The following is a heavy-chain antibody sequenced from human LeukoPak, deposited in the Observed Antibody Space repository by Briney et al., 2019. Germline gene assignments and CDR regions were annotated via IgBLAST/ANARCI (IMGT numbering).Heavy chain of an antibody. J-gene: IGHJ3*02. Sequence: SETLSLTCTVSGGSINSGSYYWSWIRQPAGKGLEWIGRIYVSGSTSYNPSLKSRVTISVDTSKNQFSLKLSSVTAADTAVYYCARRRGLAYCGGDCPSDAFDIWGQGTMVTVSS. CDR1: GGSINSGSYY. V-gene: IGHV4-61*02. D-gene: IGHD2-21*02. CDR3: ARRRGLAYCGGDCPSDAFDI. CDR2: IYVSGST.